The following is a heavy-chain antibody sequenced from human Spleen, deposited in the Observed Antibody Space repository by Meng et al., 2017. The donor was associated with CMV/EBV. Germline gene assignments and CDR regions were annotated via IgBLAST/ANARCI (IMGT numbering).Heavy chain of an antibody. CDR2: ISSKSTYI. CDR1: RFTLTSYS. V-gene: IGHV3-21*01. D-gene: IGHD3-22*01. J-gene: IGHJ3*02. Sequence: GGSLRLSCAASRFTLTSYSMNWVRQAPGKGLEWVASISSKSTYIYYADSVKGRFTVSRDNPKNSLYLQMNSLRAEDTAVYYCARGGYYYDNTGKGGAFDIWGQGTMVTVSS. CDR3: ARGGYYYDNTGKGGAFDI.